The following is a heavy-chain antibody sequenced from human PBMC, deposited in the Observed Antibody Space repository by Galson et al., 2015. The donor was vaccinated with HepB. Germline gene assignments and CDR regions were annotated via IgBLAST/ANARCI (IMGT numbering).Heavy chain of an antibody. J-gene: IGHJ1*01. V-gene: IGHV1-18*01. D-gene: IGHD4-17*01. CDR3: VREGERLSTVYFQH. CDR2: ISAYYGST. Sequence: SVKVSCKASGYTFTDYGISWVRQAPGQGLEWMGWISAYYGSTIYGQNLQGRVTMTRDTSTSTAYMELRSLRSDDTAMYYCVREGERLSTVYFQHWGQGTLVTVSS. CDR1: GYTFTDYG.